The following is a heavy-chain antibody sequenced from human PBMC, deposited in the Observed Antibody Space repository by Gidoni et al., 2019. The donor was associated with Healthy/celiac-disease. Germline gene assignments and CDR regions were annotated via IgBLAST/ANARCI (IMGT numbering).Heavy chain of an antibody. Sequence: EVQLVESGGGLVKPGGSLRLSCAASGFTFSSYSMNWVRQAPGKGLEWVSSISSSSSYIYYADSVKGRFTISRDNAKNSLYLQMNSLRAEDTAVYYCASENSGSLGSFDYWGQGTLVTVSS. CDR3: ASENSGSLGSFDY. CDR2: ISSSSSYI. D-gene: IGHD1-26*01. J-gene: IGHJ4*02. V-gene: IGHV3-21*01. CDR1: GFTFSSYS.